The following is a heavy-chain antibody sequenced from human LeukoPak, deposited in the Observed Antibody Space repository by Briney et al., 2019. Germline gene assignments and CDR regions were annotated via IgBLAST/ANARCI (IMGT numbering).Heavy chain of an antibody. Sequence: GGSLRLSFAASGFTFSHFGFHWVRQAPGKGLEWVAVIWSDGSNKYYGDSVKGRFISYRDDSQNKVYLQMNSLRAEDTAVYYCAKDAQRGFDDSNSLEYWGRGSLVTVSS. CDR1: GFTFSHFG. CDR3: AKDAQRGFDDSNSLEY. V-gene: IGHV3-33*06. J-gene: IGHJ4*02. D-gene: IGHD4-11*01. CDR2: IWSDGSNK.